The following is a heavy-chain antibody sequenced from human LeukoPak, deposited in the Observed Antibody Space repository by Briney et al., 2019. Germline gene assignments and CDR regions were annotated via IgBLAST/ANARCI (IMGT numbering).Heavy chain of an antibody. CDR3: VQTGNYPRNYDY. Sequence: PGGSLRLSCVASGFTLRNAWMSWVRQVPGKGLEWVARIKSKSDGETRDYAAPVKGRFTISREDSTDTLYLQMNSLQTEDTALYYCVQTGNYPRNYDYWGQGTLVTVSS. J-gene: IGHJ4*01. CDR1: GFTLRNAW. CDR2: IKSKSDGETR. V-gene: IGHV3-15*01. D-gene: IGHD1-1*01.